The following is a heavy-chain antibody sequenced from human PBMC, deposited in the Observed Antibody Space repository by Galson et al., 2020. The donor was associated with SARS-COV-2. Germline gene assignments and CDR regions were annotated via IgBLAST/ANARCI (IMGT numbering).Heavy chain of an antibody. CDR3: ARGVWGDYPDC. CDR1: GGSFSGYY. Sequence: SETLSLTCAVYGGSFSGYYWSWIRQPPGKGLEWIGEINHSGSTNYNPSLKSRVTISVDTSKNQFSLKLSSVTAADTAVYYCARGVWGDYPDCWGQGTLVTVSS. D-gene: IGHD3-16*01. CDR2: INHSGST. V-gene: IGHV4-34*01. J-gene: IGHJ4*02.